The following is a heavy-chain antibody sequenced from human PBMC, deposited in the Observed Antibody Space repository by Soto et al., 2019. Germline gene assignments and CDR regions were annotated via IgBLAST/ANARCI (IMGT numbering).Heavy chain of an antibody. V-gene: IGHV1-8*01. D-gene: IGHD3-3*01. CDR3: ARGLSSVTIFGVVITRYYYYGMDV. CDR2: MNPNSGNT. CDR1: GYTFTSYG. Sequence: ASVKVSCKASGYTFTSYGINWVRQATGQGLEWMGWMNPNSGNTGYAQKFQGRVTMTRNTSISTAYMELSSLRSEDTAVYYCARGLSSVTIFGVVITRYYYYGMDVWGQGTTVAVSS. J-gene: IGHJ6*02.